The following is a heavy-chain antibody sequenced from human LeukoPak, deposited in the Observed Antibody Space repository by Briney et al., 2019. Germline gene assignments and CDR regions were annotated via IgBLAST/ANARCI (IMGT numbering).Heavy chain of an antibody. Sequence: PGGTLRLSCAASGFTFSSYGMHWVRQAPGKGLEWVAFIRYDGSNKYYADSVKGRFTISRDNSKNTLYLQMNSLRAEDTAVYYCAKDGNSGSYFWYYYYMDVWGKGTTVTISS. J-gene: IGHJ6*03. D-gene: IGHD1-26*01. V-gene: IGHV3-30*02. CDR3: AKDGNSGSYFWYYYYMDV. CDR1: GFTFSSYG. CDR2: IRYDGSNK.